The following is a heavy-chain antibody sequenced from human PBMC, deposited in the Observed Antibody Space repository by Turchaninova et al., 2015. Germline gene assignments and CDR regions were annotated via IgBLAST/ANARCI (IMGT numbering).Heavy chain of an antibody. Sequence: EVQLLECGGGFVQLGGSLSSSGAASGVASCGPSSTWCRHPPGKGLAWVSPISGAVASTYYADSVKGRFTISRDNSMNTLYLQMNTLRAEDTAVYYCAKVPHYDFWSGSDWFDPWGQGILVTVSS. D-gene: IGHD3-3*01. V-gene: IGHV3-23*01. J-gene: IGHJ5*02. CDR2: ISGAVAST. CDR3: AKVPHYDFWSGSDWFDP. CDR1: GVASCGPS.